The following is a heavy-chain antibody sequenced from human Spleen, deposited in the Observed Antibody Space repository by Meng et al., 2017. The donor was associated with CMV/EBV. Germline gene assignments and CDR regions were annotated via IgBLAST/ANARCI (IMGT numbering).Heavy chain of an antibody. V-gene: IGHV3-11*04. CDR2: ISSSGSTI. Sequence: GESLKISCAASGFTFSDYYMSWIRQAPGKGLEWVSYISSSGSTIYYAESVKGRFTISRDNAKNSLYLQMNNLRAEDTAVYYCAKSTHGDSSGYCDYWGQGALVTVSS. CDR3: AKSTHGDSSGYCDY. J-gene: IGHJ4*02. CDR1: GFTFSDYY. D-gene: IGHD3-22*01.